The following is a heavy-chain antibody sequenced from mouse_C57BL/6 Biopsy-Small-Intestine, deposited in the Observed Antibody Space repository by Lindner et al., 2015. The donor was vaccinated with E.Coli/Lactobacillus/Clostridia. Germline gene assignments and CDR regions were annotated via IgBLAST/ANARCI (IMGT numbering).Heavy chain of an antibody. CDR3: TRSGGYYEFAY. J-gene: IGHJ3*01. CDR2: IDPEDGEI. CDR1: GFNIKDYY. D-gene: IGHD2-3*01. V-gene: IGHV14-2*01. Sequence: VQLQESGAELVKPGASVKLSYTASGFNIKDYYMHWVRQRTEQGLEWIGRIDPEDGEIKYAPKFQGKATITADTSSNTAYLQLSSLTSEDTAVYYCTRSGGYYEFAYWGQGTLVTVSA.